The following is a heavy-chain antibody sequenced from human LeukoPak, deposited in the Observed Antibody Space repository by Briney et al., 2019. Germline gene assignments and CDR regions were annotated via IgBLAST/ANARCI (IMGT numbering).Heavy chain of an antibody. CDR2: IYTSGST. V-gene: IGHV4-61*02. D-gene: IGHD4-17*01. CDR1: GGSISSGSYY. J-gene: IGHJ4*02. CDR3: AAGDLYGDYALEPTFDY. Sequence: SETLSLTCTVSGGSISSGSYYWSWIRQPAGKGLEWIGRIYTSGSTNYNPSLKSRVTISVDTSKNQFSLKLSSVTAADTAVYYCAAGDLYGDYALEPTFDYWGQGTLVTVSS.